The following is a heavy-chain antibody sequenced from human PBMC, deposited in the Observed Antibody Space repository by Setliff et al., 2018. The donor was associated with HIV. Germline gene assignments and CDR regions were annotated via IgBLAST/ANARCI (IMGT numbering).Heavy chain of an antibody. CDR3: AKEGPFYNFWSGQAPYYYFYMDV. J-gene: IGHJ6*03. V-gene: IGHV3-23*01. CDR1: GFTFNTYA. D-gene: IGHD3-3*01. CDR2: ISGSGGST. Sequence: PGGSLRLSCAASGFTFNTYAMSWVRQAPGKGLEWVSVISGSGGSTFYADSVKGRFTISRDNSRDTLYLEMNNLRAEDTALYYCAKEGPFYNFWSGQAPYYYFYMDVWGKGTTVTVSS.